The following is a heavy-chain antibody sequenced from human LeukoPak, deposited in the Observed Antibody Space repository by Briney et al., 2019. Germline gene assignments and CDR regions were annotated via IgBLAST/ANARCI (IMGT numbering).Heavy chain of an antibody. CDR1: EFTFGSYA. V-gene: IGHV3-23*01. CDR3: AKDTETYYDFWSGYPTWYYFDY. J-gene: IGHJ4*02. Sequence: GGSLRLSCVVSEFTFGSYAMSWVRQAPGKGLEWVSAISGSGGSTYYADSVKGRFTISRDNSKNTLYLQMNSLRAEDTAVYYCAKDTETYYDFWSGYPTWYYFDYWGQGTLVTVSS. CDR2: ISGSGGST. D-gene: IGHD3-3*01.